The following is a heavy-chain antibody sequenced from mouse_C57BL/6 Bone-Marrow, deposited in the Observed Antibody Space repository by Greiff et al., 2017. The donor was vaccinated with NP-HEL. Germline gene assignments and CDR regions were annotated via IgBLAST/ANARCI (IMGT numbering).Heavy chain of an antibody. Sequence: VHLVESGPGLVQPSQSLSITCTVSGFSLTSYGVHWVRQSPGKGLEWLGGIWGGGRTEYNAAFMSRLSITKDNSKSQVFFKMNSLQADDTAIYYCAKKDYDYHYFDYWGQGTTLTVSS. CDR1: GFSLTSYG. CDR2: IWGGGRT. CDR3: AKKDYDYHYFDY. D-gene: IGHD2-4*01. V-gene: IGHV2-5*01. J-gene: IGHJ2*01.